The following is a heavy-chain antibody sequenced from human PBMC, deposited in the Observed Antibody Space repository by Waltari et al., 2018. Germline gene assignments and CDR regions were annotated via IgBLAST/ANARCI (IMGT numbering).Heavy chain of an antibody. CDR2: ISSNGGST. CDR1: GFTFSSYA. J-gene: IGHJ4*02. CDR3: ARTIAGVGADY. V-gene: IGHV3-64*07. Sequence: EVQLVESGGGLVQPGGSLRLSCAASGFTFSSYAMHWVRQAPGKGLEYVSAISSNGGSTDYADSVKGRCTISRDNSKNTLYLQMGSLGAEDMAVYYCARTIAGVGADYWGQGTLVTVSS. D-gene: IGHD1-26*01.